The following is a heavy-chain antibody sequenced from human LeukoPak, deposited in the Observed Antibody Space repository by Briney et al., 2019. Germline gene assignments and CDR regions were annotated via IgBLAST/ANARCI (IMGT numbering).Heavy chain of an antibody. Sequence: GGSLRLSCAASGFTFSDYYMSWIRQAPGKGLEWVSYISGSSSYTNYADSVKGRFTISRDNAKKSLYLQMNSLRAEDTAVYYCARGPGPEQLKQWGEGTLVTVSS. CDR3: ARGPGPEQLKQ. V-gene: IGHV3-11*05. J-gene: IGHJ4*02. CDR1: GFTFSDYY. D-gene: IGHD6-6*01. CDR2: ISGSSSYT.